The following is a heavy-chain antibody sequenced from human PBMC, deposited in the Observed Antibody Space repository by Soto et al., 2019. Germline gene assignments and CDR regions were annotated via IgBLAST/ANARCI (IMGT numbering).Heavy chain of an antibody. Sequence: QVQLVESGGGVVQPGRSLRLSCAASGFTFSSYGMHWVRQAPGKGLEWVAVIWYDGSNKYYAESVKGRFTISRDNSKNTLYLQMNSLRAEDTAVYYCARDKAGRYFDYWGQGTLVTVSS. V-gene: IGHV3-33*01. CDR1: GFTFSSYG. CDR2: IWYDGSNK. J-gene: IGHJ4*02. CDR3: ARDKAGRYFDY.